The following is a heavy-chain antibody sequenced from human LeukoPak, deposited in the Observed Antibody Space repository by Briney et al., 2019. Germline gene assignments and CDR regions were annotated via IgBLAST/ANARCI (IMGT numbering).Heavy chain of an antibody. J-gene: IGHJ3*02. Sequence: SVKVSCKASGGTFSSYAISWVRQAPGQGLEWMGGIIPIFGTANYAQKFQGRVTITADKSTSTAYMELSSLRSEDTAVYYCARARYCSGGSCFGYALDIWGQGTMVTVSS. CDR3: ARARYCSGGSCFGYALDI. D-gene: IGHD2-15*01. CDR2: IIPIFGTA. V-gene: IGHV1-69*06. CDR1: GGTFSSYA.